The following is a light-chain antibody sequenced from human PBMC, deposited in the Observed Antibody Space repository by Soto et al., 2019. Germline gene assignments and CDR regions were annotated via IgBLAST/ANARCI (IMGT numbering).Light chain of an antibody. V-gene: IGLV2-14*01. Sequence: LTQPASVSGSPGQSITSSCTGTSSDVGGYNYVSWYQQHPGKAPKPMIYDVSNRPSGVSNRFSGSKSGNTASLTISGLQAEDEADYYCSSYTSSSTLFGTGTKVTVL. J-gene: IGLJ1*01. CDR2: DVS. CDR3: SSYTSSSTL. CDR1: SSDVGGYNY.